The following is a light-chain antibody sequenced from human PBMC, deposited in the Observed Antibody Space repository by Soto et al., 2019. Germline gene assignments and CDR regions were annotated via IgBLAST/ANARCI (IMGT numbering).Light chain of an antibody. J-gene: IGKJ5*01. CDR2: AAS. V-gene: IGKV1-39*01. CDR1: QTIYSN. Sequence: EIQMTQYPSSLSASVGDRFTITCMASQTIYSNLNWYQQKPGKAPNLLIYAASSLESGVPTRFSGSGSGTHFTLTITGLQPEDFATYYCQQTYSSLPITVGPGTRLEIK. CDR3: QQTYSSLPIT.